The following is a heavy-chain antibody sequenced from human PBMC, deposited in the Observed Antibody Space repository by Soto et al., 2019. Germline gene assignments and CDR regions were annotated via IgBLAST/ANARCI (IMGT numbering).Heavy chain of an antibody. D-gene: IGHD3-16*01. CDR1: GGPFPTGGYY. J-gene: IGHJ4*02. CDR2: IYYNGDT. Sequence: SETLSLTCTVSGGPFPTGGYYWSWIRQEPGKGLEWIGYIYYNGDTSYNPSLRSRVTISAGTSKTQFSLRLSSVTSADTAVYYCARGDSQVSSVFDYWGQGMLVTVSS. CDR3: ARGDSQVSSVFDY. V-gene: IGHV4-31*03.